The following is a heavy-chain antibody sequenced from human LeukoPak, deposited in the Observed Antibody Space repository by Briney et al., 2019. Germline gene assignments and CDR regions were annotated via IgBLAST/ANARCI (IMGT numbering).Heavy chain of an antibody. CDR2: MNPNNAYR. V-gene: IGHV1-8*01. CDR1: GYTFSSYD. D-gene: IGHD3-22*01. CDR3: ARTRRFESSGLFDF. Sequence: ASVKVSCKASGYTFSSYDINWVRQATGQGLEWIGWMNPNNAYRGYAQKFQGRVTMTWDTSTTTAYLALSSLRSDDTAVYYCARTRRFESSGLFDFWGQGTLVTVSS. J-gene: IGHJ4*02.